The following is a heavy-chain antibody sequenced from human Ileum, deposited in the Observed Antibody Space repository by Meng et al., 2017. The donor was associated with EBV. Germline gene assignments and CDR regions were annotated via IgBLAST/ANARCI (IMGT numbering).Heavy chain of an antibody. CDR1: GYTFTTYG. CDR2: INTNTGKP. CDR3: ARDSEAADY. D-gene: IGHD6-25*01. J-gene: IGHJ4*02. V-gene: IGHV7-4-1*02. Sequence: QVQLVQSGSELKKPGASVRISCKASGYTFTTYGMNWVLQAPGQGLEWMGWINTNTGKPTYAQGLTGRFVFSLDTSVSTAYLQISSLKAEDTAVYYCARDSEAADYWGQGTLVTVSS.